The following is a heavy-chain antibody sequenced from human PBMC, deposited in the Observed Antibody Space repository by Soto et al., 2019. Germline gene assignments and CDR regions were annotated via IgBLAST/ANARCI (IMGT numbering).Heavy chain of an antibody. CDR3: AKDKGWRGAFDI. Sequence: EVQLLESGGGLVQPGGSLRLSCAASGFTFSSYAMSWVRQAPGRGLEWVSVITSSGGSTYYADSVKGRFTISRDNSKNTLYLQVNSLRAEDTAVYYCAKDKGWRGAFDIWGQGTMVSVSS. V-gene: IGHV3-23*01. D-gene: IGHD2-15*01. J-gene: IGHJ3*02. CDR1: GFTFSSYA. CDR2: ITSSGGST.